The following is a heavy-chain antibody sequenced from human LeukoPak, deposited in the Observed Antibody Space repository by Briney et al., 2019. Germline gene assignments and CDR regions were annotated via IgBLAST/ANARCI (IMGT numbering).Heavy chain of an antibody. CDR2: ISWNSGSI. CDR1: GFTFDDYA. V-gene: IGHV3-9*01. Sequence: GGSLRLSCAASGFTFDDYAMHWVRQAPGKGLEWVSGISWNSGSIGYADSVKGRFTISRDNAKNFLYLQMNSLRAEDTALYYCASASAVAGIRRYYYYGMDVWGQGTTVTVSS. CDR3: ASASAVAGIRRYYYYGMDV. J-gene: IGHJ6*02. D-gene: IGHD6-19*01.